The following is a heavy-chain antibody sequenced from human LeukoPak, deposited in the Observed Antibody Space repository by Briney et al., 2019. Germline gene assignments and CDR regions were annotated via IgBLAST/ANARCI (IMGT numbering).Heavy chain of an antibody. CDR2: IYYSGST. CDR1: GGSISSYY. CDR3: ARDKGGLGV. J-gene: IGHJ6*02. Sequence: SETLSLTCTVSGGSISSYYWSWIRQPPGKELEWIGYIYYSGSTNYNPSLKSRVTISVDTSKNQFSLKLSSVTAADTAVYYCARDKGGLGVWGQGTTVTVSS. V-gene: IGHV4-59*01.